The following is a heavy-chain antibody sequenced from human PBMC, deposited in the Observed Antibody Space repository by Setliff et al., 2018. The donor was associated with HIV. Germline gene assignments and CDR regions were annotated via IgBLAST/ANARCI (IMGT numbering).Heavy chain of an antibody. V-gene: IGHV4-59*01. CDR1: GGSISSNY. CDR3: ARTLTYSVLAYNWFDP. D-gene: IGHD2-21*01. CDR2: IYYSGST. Sequence: SETLSLTCTVSGGSISSNYWSWMRQPPGKGLEWIGHIYYSGSTNYNPSLRSRVTISVDTSKNQFSLHLRSVTAADTAMYYCARTLTYSVLAYNWFDPWGRGTLVTVSS. J-gene: IGHJ5*02.